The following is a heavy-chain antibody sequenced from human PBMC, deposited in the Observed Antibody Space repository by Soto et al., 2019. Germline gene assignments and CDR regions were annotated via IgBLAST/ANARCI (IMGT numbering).Heavy chain of an antibody. D-gene: IGHD6-13*01. CDR1: GFTFSSYW. CDR2: IKQDGSEK. Sequence: AGGSLRLSCAASGFTFSSYWMNWVRQAPGKGLEWVANIKQDGSEKYYVDSVKGRFTISRDNAKNSLFLQMNSLRAEDTAVYYCATDRSSLGAFDIWGQGTMVTVSS. CDR3: ATDRSSLGAFDI. J-gene: IGHJ3*02. V-gene: IGHV3-7*01.